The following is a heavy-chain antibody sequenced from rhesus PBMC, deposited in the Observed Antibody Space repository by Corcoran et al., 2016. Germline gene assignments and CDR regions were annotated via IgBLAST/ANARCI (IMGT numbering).Heavy chain of an antibody. CDR3: AKDLRGDSSWSYYGLDS. CDR1: GFSFSSYW. V-gene: IGHV3S25*01. Sequence: EVQLVESGGGLAKPGGSLRLSCAASGFSFSSYWMNWVRQAPGKVLEWVSAINRGGGSTYYADSVKGRFTISRDNSKNTLSLQMNSLRAEDTAVYYCAKDLRGDSSWSYYGLDSWGQGVVVTVSS. J-gene: IGHJ6*01. CDR2: INRGGGST. D-gene: IGHD6-13*01.